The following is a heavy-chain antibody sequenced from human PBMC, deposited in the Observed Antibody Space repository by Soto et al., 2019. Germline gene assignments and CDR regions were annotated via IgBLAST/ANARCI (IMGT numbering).Heavy chain of an antibody. V-gene: IGHV3-23*01. J-gene: IGHJ4*01. CDR3: AKNYYGAGSYYNPVDY. Sequence: EVQVLESGGGLVQPGGSLRLSCAASGFTFSSYAMSGVRQAPWKGLEWVSGISGSVGSTYYAGSVKGRFTISRDNSKNTLDLKMNSMRAEDTAVYYCAKNYYGAGSYYNPVDYCGHGTLVTVAA. CDR1: GFTFSSYA. CDR2: ISGSVGST. D-gene: IGHD3-10*01.